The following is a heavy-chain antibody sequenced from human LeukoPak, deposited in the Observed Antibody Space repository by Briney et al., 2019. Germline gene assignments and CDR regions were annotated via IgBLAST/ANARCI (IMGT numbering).Heavy chain of an antibody. CDR2: ISAYNGNT. CDR3: ARATKWELLGDFDY. CDR1: GYTFSSYG. J-gene: IGHJ4*02. D-gene: IGHD1-26*01. V-gene: IGHV1-18*01. Sequence: GASVKVSCKASGYTFSSYGISWVRQAPGQGLEWMGWISAYNGNTNYAQKLQGRVTMTTDTSTSTAYMELRSLRSDDTAVYYCARATKWELLGDFDYWGQGTLVTVSS.